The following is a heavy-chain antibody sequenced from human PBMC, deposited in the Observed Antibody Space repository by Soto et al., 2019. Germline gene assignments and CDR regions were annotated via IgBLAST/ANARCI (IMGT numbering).Heavy chain of an antibody. Sequence: SETLSLTCTVSGGSISSYYWSWIRQPPGKGLEWIGYIYYSGSTNYNPSLKSRVTISVDTSKNQFSLKLGSVTAADTAVYYCARGPLTADYWGQGTLVTVSS. J-gene: IGHJ4*02. D-gene: IGHD3-9*01. CDR3: ARGPLTADY. V-gene: IGHV4-59*08. CDR1: GGSISSYY. CDR2: IYYSGST.